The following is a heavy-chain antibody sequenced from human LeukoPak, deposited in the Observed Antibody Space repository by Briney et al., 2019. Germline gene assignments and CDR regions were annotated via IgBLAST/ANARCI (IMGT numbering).Heavy chain of an antibody. J-gene: IGHJ5*02. Sequence: SETLSLTCTVSGDSISSSSSYWGWIRQPPGEGLEWIGSIYYSGSTYYNPSLKSRVTISVDTSKNQFSLKLSSVTAADTAVYYCARCAYYDFWSGYTDPTNWFDPWGQGTLVTVSS. CDR2: IYYSGST. CDR3: ARCAYYDFWSGYTDPTNWFDP. D-gene: IGHD3-3*01. CDR1: GDSISSSSSY. V-gene: IGHV4-39*07.